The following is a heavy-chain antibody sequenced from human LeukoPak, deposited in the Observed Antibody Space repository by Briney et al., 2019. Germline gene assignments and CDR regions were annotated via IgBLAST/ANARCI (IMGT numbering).Heavy chain of an antibody. CDR2: IYYSGST. CDR3: ARGGSGSYYNDY. Sequence: SETLSLTCTVSGGSISTYYWSWIRQPPGKGLEWIGYIYYSGSTNCNPSLKSRVTISVDTSKNQFSLKLSSVTAADTAVYYCARGGSGSYYNDYWGQGTLVTVSS. V-gene: IGHV4-59*08. J-gene: IGHJ4*02. D-gene: IGHD3-10*01. CDR1: GGSISTYY.